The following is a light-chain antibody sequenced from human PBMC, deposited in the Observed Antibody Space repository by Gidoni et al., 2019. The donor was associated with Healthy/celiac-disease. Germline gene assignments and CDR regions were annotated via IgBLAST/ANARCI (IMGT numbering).Light chain of an antibody. CDR3: QQYNNWPRGT. CDR1: QSVSSN. J-gene: IGKJ4*01. Sequence: EIVMTQSPATLSVSPGERATLSCRASQSVSSNLAWYQQKPGQAPRLLIYGASTRATGIPARFSGSGSGTEFTLTISSLQSEDFAVYYCQQYNNWPRGTLXGXTKVEIK. V-gene: IGKV3-15*01. CDR2: GAS.